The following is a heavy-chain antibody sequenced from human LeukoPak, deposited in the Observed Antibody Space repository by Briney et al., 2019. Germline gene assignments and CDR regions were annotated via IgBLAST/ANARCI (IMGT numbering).Heavy chain of an antibody. V-gene: IGHV3-66*01. Sequence: GGSLRLSCAASEFSVGSNYMTWVRQAPGKGLEWVSLIYSGGSTYYADSVKGRFTISRDNSKNTLYLQMNSLRAEDTAVYYCARDLRHEKWELRDCWGQGTLVTVSS. CDR1: EFSVGSNY. CDR3: ARDLRHEKWELRDC. CDR2: IYSGGST. J-gene: IGHJ4*02. D-gene: IGHD1-26*01.